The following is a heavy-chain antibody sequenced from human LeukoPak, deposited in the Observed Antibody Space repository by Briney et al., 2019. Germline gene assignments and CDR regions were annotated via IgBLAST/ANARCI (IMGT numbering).Heavy chain of an antibody. J-gene: IGHJ4*02. V-gene: IGHV3-21*06. CDR1: GFTFSAYN. CDR2: TSSSSSYI. D-gene: IGHD3-22*01. Sequence: PGGSLRLSCAASGFTFSAYNMNWVRQAPGKGLEWVSYTSSSSSYIYNADSVKGRFTISRDNANNSLFLQMTSLRAADTAVYYLASSEKTMTSPFDYWGQGTLVTVSS. CDR3: ASSEKTMTSPFDY.